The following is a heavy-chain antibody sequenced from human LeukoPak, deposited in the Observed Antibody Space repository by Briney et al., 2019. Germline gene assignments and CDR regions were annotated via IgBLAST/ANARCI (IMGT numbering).Heavy chain of an antibody. CDR3: ARHYDILTGFNY. CDR1: GGSISSYY. CDR2: IYTSGST. V-gene: IGHV4-4*09. Sequence: NSSETLSLTCTVSGGSISSYYWSWIRQPPGKGLEWIGYIYTSGSTNYNPSLKSRVTISVDTSKNQFSLKLSSVTAADTAVYYCARHYDILTGFNYWGQGTLVTVSS. D-gene: IGHD3-9*01. J-gene: IGHJ4*02.